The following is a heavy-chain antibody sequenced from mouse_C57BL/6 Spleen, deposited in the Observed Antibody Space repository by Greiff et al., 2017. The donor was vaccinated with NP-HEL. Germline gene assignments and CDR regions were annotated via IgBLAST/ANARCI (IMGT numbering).Heavy chain of an antibody. V-gene: IGHV3-6*01. D-gene: IGHD2-5*01. Sequence: ESGPGLVKPSQSLSLTCSVTGYSITSGYYWNWIRQFPGNKLEWMGYISYDGSNNYNPSLKNRISITRDTSKNQFFLKLNSVTTEDTATYYCARDNYSNYDAMDYWGQGTSVTVSS. J-gene: IGHJ4*01. CDR1: GYSITSGYY. CDR2: ISYDGSN. CDR3: ARDNYSNYDAMDY.